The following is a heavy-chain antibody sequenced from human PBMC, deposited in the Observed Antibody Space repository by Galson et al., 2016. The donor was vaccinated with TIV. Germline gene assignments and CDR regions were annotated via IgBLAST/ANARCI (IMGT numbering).Heavy chain of an antibody. CDR2: IPNEGQT. D-gene: IGHD6-19*01. CDR1: GFTFSVYW. V-gene: IGHV3-53*01. Sequence: SLRLSCAGSGFTFSVYWMSWVRQAPGKGLEWVSFIPNEGQTQYRDSVKGRFTISRDNSKNTLYLQMNSLRVEDTAVYFCARSTSGWYGGRQWGQGTLVTVSS. J-gene: IGHJ4*02. CDR3: ARSTSGWYGGRQ.